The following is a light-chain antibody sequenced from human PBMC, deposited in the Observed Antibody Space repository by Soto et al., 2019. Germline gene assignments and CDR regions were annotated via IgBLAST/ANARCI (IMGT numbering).Light chain of an antibody. CDR2: EVS. V-gene: IGLV2-8*01. J-gene: IGLJ1*01. CDR1: SSDVGGYNY. CDR3: SSYAGSNNSV. Sequence: QSALTQPPSASGSPGQSVTISCTGTSSDVGGYNYVSWYQRHPGKAPKLMIYEVSKRPSGVPDRFSGSKSGNTASLTVSGLQAEDEADYYCSSYAGSNNSVFGTGTKLTVL.